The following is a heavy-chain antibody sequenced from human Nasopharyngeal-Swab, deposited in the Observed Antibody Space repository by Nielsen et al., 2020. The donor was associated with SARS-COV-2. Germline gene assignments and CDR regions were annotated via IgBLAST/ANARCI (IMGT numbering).Heavy chain of an antibody. CDR3: ARGVRYNWNPDAFDI. D-gene: IGHD1-1*01. CDR2: IWYDGSNK. Sequence: WIRQPPGKGLEWVAVIWYDGSNKYYAGSVKGRFTISRDNSKNTLYLQMNSLIAEDTAVYYCARGVRYNWNPDAFDIWGQGTMVTVSS. J-gene: IGHJ3*02. V-gene: IGHV3-33*01.